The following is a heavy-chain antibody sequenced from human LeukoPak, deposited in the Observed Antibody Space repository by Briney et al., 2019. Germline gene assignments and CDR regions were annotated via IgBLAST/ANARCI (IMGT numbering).Heavy chain of an antibody. D-gene: IGHD3-22*01. V-gene: IGHV4-30-2*01. J-gene: IGHJ4*02. CDR2: IYHSGST. CDR1: GGSISSGGYS. CDR3: ARVAYSSGYFFDY. Sequence: SETLSLTCAVSGGSISSGGYSWSWIRQPPGKGLEWIGYIYHSGSTYYNPSLKSRVTISVDRSKNQFSLKLSSVTAADTAVCYCARVAYSSGYFFDYWGQGTLVTVSS.